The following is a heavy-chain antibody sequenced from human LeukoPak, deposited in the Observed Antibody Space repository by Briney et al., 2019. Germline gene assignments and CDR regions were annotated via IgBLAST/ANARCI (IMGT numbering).Heavy chain of an antibody. D-gene: IGHD6-6*01. V-gene: IGHV1-8*02. CDR1: GYTFTGYY. CDR2: MNPNSGNT. J-gene: IGHJ5*01. Sequence: ASVKVSCKASGYTFTGYYMHWVRQATGQGLEWMGWMNPNSGNTGYAQKFQGRVTMTRNTSISTAYMELSSLRSEDTAVYYCARDGAQYSRNNWFDSWGQGTLVTVSS. CDR3: ARDGAQYSRNNWFDS.